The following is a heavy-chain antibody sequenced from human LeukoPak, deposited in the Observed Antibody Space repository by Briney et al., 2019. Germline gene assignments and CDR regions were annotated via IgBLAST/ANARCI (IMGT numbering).Heavy chain of an antibody. D-gene: IGHD4-17*01. J-gene: IGHJ4*02. CDR2: IRYDGGNK. CDR3: ARVLNDYGDYVIDY. Sequence: GGSLRLSCAASGFTFSSYGMHWVRQAPGKGLEGGAVIRYDGGNKYYADSVKGRFTISRDNAKNSLYLQMNSLRAEDTAVYYCARVLNDYGDYVIDYWGQGTLVTVSS. CDR1: GFTFSSYG. V-gene: IGHV3-33*01.